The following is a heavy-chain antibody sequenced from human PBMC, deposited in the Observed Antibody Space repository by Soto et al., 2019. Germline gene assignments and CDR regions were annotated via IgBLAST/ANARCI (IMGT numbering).Heavy chain of an antibody. J-gene: IGHJ6*02. V-gene: IGHV1-18*01. CDR3: ARDRPTSSIRARDYYYAMDV. D-gene: IGHD6-6*01. CDR1: GYSFITYG. Sequence: QVQLVQSGAEVKKPGASVKVSCKASGYSFITYGISWVRQAPGQGLEWMGWISTYNGNTKYAQKLQGRVTMTTDTXTTXGYMELRSLRSDDTAVYYCARDRPTSSIRARDYYYAMDVWGQXXTXXXS. CDR2: ISTYNGNT.